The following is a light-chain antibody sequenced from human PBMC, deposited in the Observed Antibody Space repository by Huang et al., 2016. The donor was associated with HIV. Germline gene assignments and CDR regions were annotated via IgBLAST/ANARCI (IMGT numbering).Light chain of an antibody. V-gene: IGKV3-15*01. CDR2: GSS. CDR1: RSVSTN. CDR3: HQYNNWLLS. Sequence: EIVMTQSPATLSVSPGQRVTLSCRANRSVSTNLAWYQQSNGQAPRLLIYGSSTRAPGIPARFSGSGSGTYFSLTISSLQSEDFALYYCHQYNNWLLSFGGGTRV. J-gene: IGKJ4*01.